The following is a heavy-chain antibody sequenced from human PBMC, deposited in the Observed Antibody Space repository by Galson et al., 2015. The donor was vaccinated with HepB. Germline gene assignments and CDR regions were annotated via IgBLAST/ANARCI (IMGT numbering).Heavy chain of an antibody. CDR3: AHSHKFAWFGELSGGRYFDL. J-gene: IGHJ2*01. D-gene: IGHD3-10*01. V-gene: IGHV2-5*02. Sequence: PALVKPTQTLTLTCTFSGFSLRTSGVGVGWIRQPPGKALEWLALIYWDDDKRYSPSPKSRLTITKDTSKNQVVLTMTNMDPVDTATYYCAHSHKFAWFGELSGGRYFDLWGRGTLVTVSS. CDR1: GFSLRTSGVG. CDR2: IYWDDDK.